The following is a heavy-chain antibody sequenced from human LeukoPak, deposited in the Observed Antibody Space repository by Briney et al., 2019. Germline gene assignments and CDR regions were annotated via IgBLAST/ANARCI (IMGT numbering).Heavy chain of an antibody. V-gene: IGHV4-31*03. D-gene: IGHD3-3*01. CDR3: ARGARNYDFRSGYYLLDY. CDR2: IYYSGST. CDR1: GGSISSGGYY. Sequence: SETLSLTCTVSGGSISSGGYYWSWIRQHPGKGLEWIGYIYYSGSTYYNPSLKSRVTISVDTSKNQFSLKLSSVTAADTAVYYCARGARNYDFRSGYYLLDYWGQGTLVTVSS. J-gene: IGHJ4*02.